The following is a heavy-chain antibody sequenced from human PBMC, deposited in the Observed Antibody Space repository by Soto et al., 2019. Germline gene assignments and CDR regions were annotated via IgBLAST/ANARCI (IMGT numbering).Heavy chain of an antibody. V-gene: IGHV2-5*01. CDR3: AHRRKEYYYDSSGPWGGY. D-gene: IGHD3-22*01. CDR1: GFSLSTSGVG. J-gene: IGHJ4*02. Sequence: QITLKESGPTLVKPTQTLTLTCTFSGFSLSTSGVGVGWIRQPPGKALEWLALIYWNDDKRYSPSLKSRLTITKDTSKNQVVLTMTNMDPVDTATYYCAHRRKEYYYDSSGPWGGYWGQGTLVTVSS. CDR2: IYWNDDK.